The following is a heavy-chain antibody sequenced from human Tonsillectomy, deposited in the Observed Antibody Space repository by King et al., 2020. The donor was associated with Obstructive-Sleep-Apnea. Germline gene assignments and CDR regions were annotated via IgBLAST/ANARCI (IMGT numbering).Heavy chain of an antibody. CDR3: AKAKDIVVVVAATPFDY. V-gene: IGHV3-30*18. CDR1: GFTFSSYG. CDR2: ISYDGRNK. Sequence: VQLVESGGGVVQPGRSLRLSCAASGFTFSSYGMHWVRQAPGKGLEWVAVISYDGRNKYYADSVKGRFTISRDNSKNTLYLQMNSLRAEDTAVYYCAKAKDIVVVVAATPFDYWGQGTLVTVSS. J-gene: IGHJ4*02. D-gene: IGHD2-15*01.